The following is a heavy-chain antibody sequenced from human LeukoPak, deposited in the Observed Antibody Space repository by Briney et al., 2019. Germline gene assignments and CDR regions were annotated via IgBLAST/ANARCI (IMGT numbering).Heavy chain of an antibody. CDR3: ARLGYQLLNNWFDP. V-gene: IGHV3-7*01. CDR2: IKQDGSEK. Sequence: PAESLTLTHAAPGFTFSSYWISWVRQATGKRLEWVANIKQDGSEKYYVDSVKGRFTISRDNAKNSLYLQMNSLRAEDTAVYYCARLGYQLLNNWFDPWGQGTLVTVSS. J-gene: IGHJ5*02. CDR1: GFTFSSYW. D-gene: IGHD2-2*01.